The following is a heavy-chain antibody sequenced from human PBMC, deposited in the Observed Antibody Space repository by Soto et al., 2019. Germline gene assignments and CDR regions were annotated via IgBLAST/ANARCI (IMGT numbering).Heavy chain of an antibody. CDR1: GYSFTRYW. CDR2: IYPGDSDT. V-gene: IGHV5-51*03. CDR3: ARAPHDYVWGNYRSSFDY. Sequence: EVQLVQSGTEVKKPGESLKISCKGSGYSFTRYWIGWVRQMPGKGLDWMGIIYPGDSDTRYSPSFQGQVTISADESTNTAYLQWSSLKASDTAMYYCARAPHDYVWGNYRSSFDYWGQGTLVTVSS. D-gene: IGHD3-16*02. J-gene: IGHJ4*02.